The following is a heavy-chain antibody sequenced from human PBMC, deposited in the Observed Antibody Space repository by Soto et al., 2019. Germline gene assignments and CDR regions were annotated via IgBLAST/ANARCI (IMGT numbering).Heavy chain of an antibody. CDR1: GGSISSSNW. V-gene: IGHV4-4*02. J-gene: IGHJ5*02. D-gene: IGHD6-6*01. CDR3: PRAARPRAWFDP. Sequence: QVQLQESGPGLVKPSGTLSLTCAVSGGSISSSNWWSWVRQPPGKGLEWIGEIYHSGSTNYNPSLTTPVTISLAKAKNQFSLKLSSVTAADTAVYYCPRAARPRAWFDPWGQGTLVTVSS. CDR2: IYHSGST.